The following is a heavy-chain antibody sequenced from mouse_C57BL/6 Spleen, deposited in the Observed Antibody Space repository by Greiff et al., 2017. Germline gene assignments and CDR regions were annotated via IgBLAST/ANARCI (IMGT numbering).Heavy chain of an antibody. J-gene: IGHJ1*03. CDR1: GFSLTSYA. CDR3: ARNLMIRDLFWYFDV. V-gene: IGHV2-9-1*01. D-gene: IGHD2-4*01. CDR2: IWTGGGT. Sequence: QVQLQQSGPGLVAPSQSLSITCTVSGFSLTSYAISWVRQPPGKGLEWLGVIWTGGGTNYNSALKSRLSISKDNSKSQVFLKMNSLQTDDTARYYCARNLMIRDLFWYFDVWGTGTTVTVSS.